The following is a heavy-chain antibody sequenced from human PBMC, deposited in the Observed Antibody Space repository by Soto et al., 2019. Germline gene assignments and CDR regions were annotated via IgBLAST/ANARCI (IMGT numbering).Heavy chain of an antibody. CDR1: GGSISSGDYY. J-gene: IGHJ4*02. D-gene: IGHD3-22*01. CDR3: ARGYDSSGYYPFDY. Sequence: SETLSLTCTVSGGSISSGDYYWSRIRQPPGKGLEWIGYIYYSGSTYYNPSLKSRVTISVDTSKNQFSLKLSSVTAADTAVYYCARGYDSSGYYPFDYWGQGTLVTVSS. CDR2: IYYSGST. V-gene: IGHV4-30-4*01.